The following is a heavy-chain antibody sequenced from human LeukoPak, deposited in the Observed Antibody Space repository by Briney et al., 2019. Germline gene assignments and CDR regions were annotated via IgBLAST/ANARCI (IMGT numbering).Heavy chain of an antibody. CDR3: ARARGVVTASDY. J-gene: IGHJ4*02. V-gene: IGHV3-23*01. CDR2: ISGSGGST. D-gene: IGHD2-21*02. Sequence: SGGSLRLSCAASGFTFSSYAMSWVRQAPGKGLEWVSAISGSGGSTYYADSVKGRFTISRDNSKNTLYLQMNSLRAEDTAVYYCARARGVVTASDYWGQGTLVTVSS. CDR1: GFTFSSYA.